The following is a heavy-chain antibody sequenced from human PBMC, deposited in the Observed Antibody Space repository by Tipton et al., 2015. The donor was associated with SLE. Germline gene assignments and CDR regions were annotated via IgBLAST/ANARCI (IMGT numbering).Heavy chain of an antibody. CDR1: GFTFDDYA. D-gene: IGHD3-10*01. J-gene: IGHJ3*02. Sequence: RSLRLSCAASGFTFDDYAMSWVRQAPGKGLEWVSFISRDSGNIAYADSVKGRFIISRDNAKKSLYLEMNSLRAEDTAVYYCARDGYYGSGSYDAFDIWGQGTMVTVSS. CDR2: ISRDSGNI. CDR3: ARDGYYGSGSYDAFDI. V-gene: IGHV3-9*01.